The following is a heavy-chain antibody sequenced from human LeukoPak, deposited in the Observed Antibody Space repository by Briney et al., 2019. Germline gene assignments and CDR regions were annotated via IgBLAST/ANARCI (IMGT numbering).Heavy chain of an antibody. V-gene: IGHV4-34*01. CDR3: ARGRSRYCSGGSCYSELRGIDY. D-gene: IGHD2-15*01. CDR1: VQSFSGYY. Sequence: SDTLSLTCAVYVQSFSGYYWSWIRHPPGKGLEWIGEINHSRSTNYNPSLKSRITISQDTSKNQFSLKISSVNAADTAVYYWARGRSRYCSGGSCYSELRGIDYWGQGTLVNVSS. CDR2: INHSRST. J-gene: IGHJ4*02.